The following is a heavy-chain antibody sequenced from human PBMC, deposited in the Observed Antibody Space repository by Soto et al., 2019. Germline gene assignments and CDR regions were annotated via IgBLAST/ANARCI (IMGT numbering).Heavy chain of an antibody. V-gene: IGHV3-21*01. Sequence: EVQLVESGGGLVKPGGSLRLSCAASGFTFSSYSMNWVRQAPGKGLEWVAAISSSSSYIYYADSVKGRFTISRDNAKNSLYLQMNSLRAEETAGYYCARDQDGSGSYWNCCGMDVWGQGTTVTVSS. CDR2: ISSSSSYI. J-gene: IGHJ6*02. CDR3: ARDQDGSGSYWNCCGMDV. CDR1: GFTFSSYS. D-gene: IGHD1-26*01.